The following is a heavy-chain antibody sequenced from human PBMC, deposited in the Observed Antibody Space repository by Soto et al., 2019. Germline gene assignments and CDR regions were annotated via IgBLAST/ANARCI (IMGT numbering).Heavy chain of an antibody. Sequence: QVQLVQSGAEVKKPGSSVKVSCKASGGTFSSYTISWVRQAPGQGLEWMGRIIPILGIANYAQKFQGRVTITADKSTSTAYMELSSLRSEDTAVYYCTYCSSTSCYNDYWGQGTLVTVSS. CDR1: GGTFSSYT. CDR2: IIPILGIA. CDR3: TYCSSTSCYNDY. V-gene: IGHV1-69*02. D-gene: IGHD2-2*02. J-gene: IGHJ4*02.